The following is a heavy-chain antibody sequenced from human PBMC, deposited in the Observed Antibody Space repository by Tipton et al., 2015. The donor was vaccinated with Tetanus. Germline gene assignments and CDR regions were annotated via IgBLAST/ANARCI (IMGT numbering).Heavy chain of an antibody. D-gene: IGHD1-14*01. CDR3: AKEALGVLNL. CDR2: ISGSRLTP. V-gene: IGHV3-23*01. J-gene: IGHJ6*04. Sequence: SLRLSCEASGFTFKSYTMNWLRQAPGNGLEWVAAISGSRLTPYYADSVKGRFTIPRDNSKNTLSLQLNSLRADDTAIYYCAKEALGVLNLWGKGTTVIVSS. CDR1: GFTFKSYT.